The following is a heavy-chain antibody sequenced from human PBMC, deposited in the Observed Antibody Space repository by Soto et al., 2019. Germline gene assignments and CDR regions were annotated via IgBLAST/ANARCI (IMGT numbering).Heavy chain of an antibody. Sequence: ASVKVSCKASGYTFTSYGISWVRQAPGQGLEWMGWISAYNGNTNYAQKLQGRVTMTTDTSTSTAYMELRSLRSDDTAVYYCARIEGAPYYYDRSGYYRYWGQGTLVTVSS. CDR2: ISAYNGNT. CDR1: GYTFTSYG. D-gene: IGHD3-22*01. V-gene: IGHV1-18*01. J-gene: IGHJ4*02. CDR3: ARIEGAPYYYDRSGYYRY.